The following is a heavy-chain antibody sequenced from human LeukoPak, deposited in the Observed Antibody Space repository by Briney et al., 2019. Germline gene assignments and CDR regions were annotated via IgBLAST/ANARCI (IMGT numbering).Heavy chain of an antibody. CDR1: GFTFSSYS. CDR3: ARDPYSGSYGADYYYYMDV. J-gene: IGHJ6*03. CDR2: ISSSSSYI. D-gene: IGHD1-26*01. Sequence: GGSLRLSSAASGFTFSSYSMNWVRQAPGKGLEWVSSISSSSSYIYYADSVKGRFTISRDNAKNSLYLQMNSLRAEDTAVYYCARDPYSGSYGADYYYYMDVWGKGTTVTISS. V-gene: IGHV3-21*01.